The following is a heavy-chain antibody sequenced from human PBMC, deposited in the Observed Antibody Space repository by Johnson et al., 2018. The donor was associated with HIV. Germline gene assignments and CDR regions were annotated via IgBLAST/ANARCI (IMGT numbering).Heavy chain of an antibody. CDR1: GFTFSSYW. J-gene: IGHJ3*02. CDR2: IKQDGSEK. D-gene: IGHD3-22*01. V-gene: IGHV3-7*01. CDR3: AGAGRIAMIVVALGAFDI. Sequence: VQLVESGGGVVQPGRSLRLSCAASGFTFSSYWMSWVRQAPGKGLEWVANIKQDGSEKYYVDSVKCRFTISRDNAKNSLYLQMNSLRAEDTAVYYCAGAGRIAMIVVALGAFDIWGQGTMGTVSP.